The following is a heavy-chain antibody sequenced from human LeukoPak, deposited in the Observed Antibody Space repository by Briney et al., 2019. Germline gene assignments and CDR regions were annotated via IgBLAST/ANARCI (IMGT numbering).Heavy chain of an antibody. CDR3: ARGGYRSGWYDLGPYFAY. CDR2: IYHSGST. CDR1: GYSISSGYY. J-gene: IGHJ4*02. V-gene: IGHV4-38-2*02. Sequence: SETLSLTCTVSGYSISSGYYWGWIRQPPGKGLEWIGSIYHSGSTYYNPSLKSRVTISVDTSKNQFSLKLSSVTAADTAVYYCARGGYRSGWYDLGPYFAYWGQGTLVTVSS. D-gene: IGHD6-19*01.